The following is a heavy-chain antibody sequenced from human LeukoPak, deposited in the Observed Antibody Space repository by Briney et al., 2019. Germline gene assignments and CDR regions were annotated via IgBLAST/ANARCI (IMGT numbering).Heavy chain of an antibody. CDR1: GGSFSGYY. CDR2: INHSGST. Sequence: PSETLSLTCAVYGGSFSGYYWSWIRQPPGKGLEWIGEINHSGSTYYNPSLKSRVTISVDTSKNQFSLKLSSVTAADTAVYYCARGIAPNWFDPWGQGTLVTVSS. V-gene: IGHV4-34*01. J-gene: IGHJ5*02. CDR3: ARGIAPNWFDP.